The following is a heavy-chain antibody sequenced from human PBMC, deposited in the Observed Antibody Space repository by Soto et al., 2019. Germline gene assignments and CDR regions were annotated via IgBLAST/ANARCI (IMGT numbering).Heavy chain of an antibody. V-gene: IGHV3-23*01. CDR2: ISGSGGST. CDR1: VFTFSSYA. J-gene: IGHJ4*02. CDR3: AKDRRGSIVATANDY. D-gene: IGHD5-12*01. Sequence: GWSLRLSCAASVFTFSSYAMSWVRQAPGKGLEWVSAISGSGGSTYYADSVKGRFTISRDNSKNTLYLQMNSLRAEDTAVYYCAKDRRGSIVATANDYWGQGTLVTVSS.